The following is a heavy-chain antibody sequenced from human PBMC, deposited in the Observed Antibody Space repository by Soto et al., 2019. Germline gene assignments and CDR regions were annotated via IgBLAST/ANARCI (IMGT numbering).Heavy chain of an antibody. CDR2: VSAYNGYT. CDR1: GFTFSNYG. V-gene: IGHV1-18*01. D-gene: IGHD6-19*01. CDR3: ACGTSIAVPEGP. J-gene: IGHJ4*02. Sequence: QVQLVQSGAEVKKPGASVKVSCKGSGFTFSNYGFNWVRQAPGQGLEWVGWVSAYNGYTKSAQNFQDRLIMTTDTSTNTAYMALRGLRPDGTALYSCACGTSIAVPEGPWGQGTLVTVSS.